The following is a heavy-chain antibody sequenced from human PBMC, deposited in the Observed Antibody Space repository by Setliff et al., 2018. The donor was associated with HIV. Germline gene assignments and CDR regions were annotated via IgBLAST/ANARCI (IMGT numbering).Heavy chain of an antibody. D-gene: IGHD1-1*01. CDR3: ARKGWNAYEALGY. V-gene: IGHV4-34*01. CDR1: GGSFSGDS. Sequence: PSETLSLTCNVYGGSFSGDSWNWIRQPPGKGLEWIGEINHSGGTKYNPSLKSRVTISVDMSKNHFSLSLTSVTAADTAIYFCARKGWNAYEALGYWGQGFLVTVSS. CDR2: INHSGGT. J-gene: IGHJ4*02.